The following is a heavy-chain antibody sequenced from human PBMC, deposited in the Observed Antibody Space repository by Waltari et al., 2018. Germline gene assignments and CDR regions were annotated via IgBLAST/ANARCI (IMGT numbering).Heavy chain of an antibody. D-gene: IGHD4-17*01. J-gene: IGHJ4*02. V-gene: IGHV4-30-2*01. Sequence: QLQLQESGSGLVKPSQTLSLTCAVSGGSISSGGYSWSWIRQPPGKGLEWIGYIYHSGSTYYNPSLKSRVTISVNRSKNQFSLKLSSVTAADTAVYYCARMTTVVTPAFDYWGQGTLVTVSS. CDR3: ARMTTVVTPAFDY. CDR2: IYHSGST. CDR1: GGSISSGGYS.